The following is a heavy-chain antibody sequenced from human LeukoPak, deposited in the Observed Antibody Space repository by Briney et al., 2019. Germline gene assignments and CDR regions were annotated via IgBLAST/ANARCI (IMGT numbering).Heavy chain of an antibody. V-gene: IGHV3-53*01. CDR1: GFSVSGNY. CDR3: AKTLRDLEWLTGELDV. CDR2: IYTGGNT. J-gene: IGHJ6*02. Sequence: GGSLRLSCAASGFSVSGNYMSWVRQAPGKGLEWVSIIYTGGNTYYADSVKGRFTISRDNSKSTLYLQMNSLRAEDTAVYHCAKTLRDLEWLTGELDVWGQGTAVTVSS. D-gene: IGHD3-3*01.